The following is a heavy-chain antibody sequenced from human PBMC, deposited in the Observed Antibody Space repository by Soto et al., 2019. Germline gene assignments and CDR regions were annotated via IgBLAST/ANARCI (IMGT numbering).Heavy chain of an antibody. Sequence: ASVKVSCKVSGYTHTELSMHWVRQAPGKGLEWMGGFDPEYGETIYAQKFQGRVTMTEDTYTDTAYMELSSLRSGDTAVYYCATITRTAFDYWDQGSGVTVSA. J-gene: IGHJ4*02. CDR1: GYTHTELS. CDR2: FDPEYGET. CDR3: ATITRTAFDY. V-gene: IGHV1-24*01. D-gene: IGHD1-20*01.